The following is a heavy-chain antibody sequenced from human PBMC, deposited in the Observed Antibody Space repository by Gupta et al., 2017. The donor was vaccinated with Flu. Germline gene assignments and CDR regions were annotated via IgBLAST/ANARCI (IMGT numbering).Heavy chain of an antibody. CDR1: D. D-gene: IGHD2-15*01. J-gene: IGHJ5*02. Sequence: DINWVRQATGQGLEWMGWMNPNSGNTGYAQKFQGRVTMTRNTSISTAYMELSSLRSEDTAVYYCARVGGRNIVVVSWFDPWGQGTLVTVSS. CDR3: ARVGGRNIVVVSWFDP. CDR2: MNPNSGNT. V-gene: IGHV1-8*01.